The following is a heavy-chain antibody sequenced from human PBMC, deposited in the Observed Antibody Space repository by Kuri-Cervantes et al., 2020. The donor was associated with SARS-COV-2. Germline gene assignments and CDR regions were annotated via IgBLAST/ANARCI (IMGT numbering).Heavy chain of an antibody. CDR1: GGSFNNYS. V-gene: IGHV4-34*01. D-gene: IGHD2-2*01. CDR3: ARGRGCSSTSCNYYYYMDV. Sequence: SETLSLTCAAYGGSFNNYSWKWIRQPPGKGLEWIGEINHSGSVNYNPSLKSRVTISVDGSKNQFSLKLISVTAADTALYYCARGRGCSSTSCNYYYYMDVWGKGTMVTVSS. J-gene: IGHJ6*03. CDR2: INHSGSV.